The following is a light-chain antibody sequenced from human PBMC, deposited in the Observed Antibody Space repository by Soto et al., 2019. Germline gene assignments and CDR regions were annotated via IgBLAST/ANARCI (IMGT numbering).Light chain of an antibody. Sequence: EIVMTQSPATLSVSPGERATLSCRASQGVSSNLAWYQQKPGQAPRLLIYGASTRATGIPARFSGSGSGTEFTLTISSLQSEDLAVYSCQQYNNWPPITCGQGTRLEIK. CDR2: GAS. J-gene: IGKJ5*01. CDR3: QQYNNWPPIT. CDR1: QGVSSN. V-gene: IGKV3-15*01.